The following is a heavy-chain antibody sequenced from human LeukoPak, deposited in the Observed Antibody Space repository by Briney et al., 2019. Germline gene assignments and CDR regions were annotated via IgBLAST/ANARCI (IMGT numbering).Heavy chain of an antibody. J-gene: IGHJ3*02. CDR3: ARVVVRDYDSSGYYYSAFDI. CDR2: IYYSGST. D-gene: IGHD3-22*01. V-gene: IGHV4-59*01. Sequence: SETLSLTCTVSGGSISSYYWSWIRQPPGKGLEWIGYIYYSGSTNYNPSLKSRVTISVDTSKNQFSLKPSSVTAADTAVYYCARVVVRDYDSSGYYYSAFDIWGQGTMVTVSS. CDR1: GGSISSYY.